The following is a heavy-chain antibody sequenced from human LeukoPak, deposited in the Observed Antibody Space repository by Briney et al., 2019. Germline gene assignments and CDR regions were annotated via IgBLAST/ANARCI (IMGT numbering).Heavy chain of an antibody. CDR2: MNPNSGNT. Sequence: ASVTVSCKASGYTFTSYDINWVRQATGQGLEWMGWMNPNSGNTGYAQKFQGRVTMTRNTSISTAYMELSSLRSEDTAVYYCARGRNYDILTGYQAGYYYYYMDVWGKGTTVTISS. D-gene: IGHD3-9*01. CDR3: ARGRNYDILTGYQAGYYYYYMDV. V-gene: IGHV1-8*01. CDR1: GYTFTSYD. J-gene: IGHJ6*03.